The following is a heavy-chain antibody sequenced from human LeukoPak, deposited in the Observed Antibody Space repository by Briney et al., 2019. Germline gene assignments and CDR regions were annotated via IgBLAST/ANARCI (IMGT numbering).Heavy chain of an antibody. D-gene: IGHD1-14*01. V-gene: IGHV3-23*01. CDR2: ISGSGGST. CDR3: AKGPLHYIHGTHYFDY. J-gene: IGHJ4*02. Sequence: GGTLRLSCAASGFTFSSYAMNWVRQAPGKGLEWVSAISGSGGSTYYADSVKGRFTISRDNSKNTLYLQMNSLRAEDTAVYYCAKGPLHYIHGTHYFDYWGQGTLVTVSS. CDR1: GFTFSSYA.